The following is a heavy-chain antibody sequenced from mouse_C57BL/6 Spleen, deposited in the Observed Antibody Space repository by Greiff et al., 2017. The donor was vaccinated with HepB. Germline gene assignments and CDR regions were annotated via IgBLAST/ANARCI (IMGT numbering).Heavy chain of an antibody. CDR3: ARGGYYGSSLFDY. CDR1: GYTFTSYW. Sequence: QVQLQQPGAELVMPGASVKLSCKASGYTFTSYWMHWVKQRPGQGLEWIGEIDPSDSYTNYNQKFKGKSTLTVDKSSSTAYTQLSSLTSEDSAVYYCARGGYYGSSLFDYWGQGTTLTVSS. J-gene: IGHJ2*01. CDR2: IDPSDSYT. D-gene: IGHD1-1*01. V-gene: IGHV1-69*01.